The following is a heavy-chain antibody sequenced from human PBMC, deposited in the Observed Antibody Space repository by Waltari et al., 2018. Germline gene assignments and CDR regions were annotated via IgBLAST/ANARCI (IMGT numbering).Heavy chain of an antibody. CDR3: AKSPLYSIYYFDY. V-gene: IGHV3-23*01. CDR2: IRGSGGST. Sequence: ARGKGLEWVAAIRGSGGSTYYADSVKGRFTISRDNSKNTLYLQMNSLRAEDTAVYYCAKSPLYSIYYFDYWGQGTLVTVSS. D-gene: IGHD6-13*01. J-gene: IGHJ4*02.